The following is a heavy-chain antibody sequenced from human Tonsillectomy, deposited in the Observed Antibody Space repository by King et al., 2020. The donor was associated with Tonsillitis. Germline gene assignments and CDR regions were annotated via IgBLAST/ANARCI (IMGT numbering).Heavy chain of an antibody. J-gene: IGHJ3*02. D-gene: IGHD3-10*01. V-gene: IGHV4-38-2*01. CDR1: GYSFSSVYY. CDR2: IYHSGST. Sequence: QLQESGPGLVKPSETLSLTCAVSGYSFSSVYYWGWIRQPPGKGLEWIGTIYHSGSTYYNPSLKSRVTISVDTSKNQFSLKLSSVTAADAAVYYCARVKIRGVDIGAFDIWGQGTMVTVSS. CDR3: ARVKIRGVDIGAFDI.